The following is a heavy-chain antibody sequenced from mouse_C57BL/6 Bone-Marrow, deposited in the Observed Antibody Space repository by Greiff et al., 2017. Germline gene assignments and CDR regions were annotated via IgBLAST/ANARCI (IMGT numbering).Heavy chain of an antibody. CDR3: AIYGLDY. J-gene: IGHJ2*01. CDR2: INPGSGGT. D-gene: IGHD1-1*01. V-gene: IGHV1-54*01. CDR1: GYAFTDYV. Sequence: VQLQQSGAELVRPGTSVTVSCKASGYAFTDYVIEWVKQTPGQGLEWIGVINPGSGGTNYNEKFKGKATLTADKSSSTAYMQLSSLTSEDSAVYFCAIYGLDYWGQGTTLTVSS.